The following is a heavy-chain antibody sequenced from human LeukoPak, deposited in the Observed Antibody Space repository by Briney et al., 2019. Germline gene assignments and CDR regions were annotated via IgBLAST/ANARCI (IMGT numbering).Heavy chain of an antibody. Sequence: SETLSLTCTVSGGSISSSSYYWGWIRQPPGKGLEWIGSIYYSGSTYYNPSLKSRVTISVDTSKNQFSLKLSSVTAADTAVYYCARDAYYGSGSYDYWGQGTLVTVSS. CDR3: ARDAYYGSGSYDY. CDR1: GGSISSSSYY. V-gene: IGHV4-39*07. CDR2: IYYSGST. D-gene: IGHD3-10*01. J-gene: IGHJ4*02.